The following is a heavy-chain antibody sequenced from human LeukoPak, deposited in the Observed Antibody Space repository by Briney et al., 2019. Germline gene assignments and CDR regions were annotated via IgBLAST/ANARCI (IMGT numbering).Heavy chain of an antibody. Sequence: ASVKVSCKASGYTFTGYYMHWVRQAPGQGLEWMGWINPNSGGTNYAQKFQVRGTMIRDTSISTAYMELSRLRSDDTAVYYCARSAESSSWVEFDYWGQGTLVTVSS. CDR1: GYTFTGYY. J-gene: IGHJ4*02. CDR2: INPNSGGT. V-gene: IGHV1-2*02. D-gene: IGHD6-13*01. CDR3: ARSAESSSWVEFDY.